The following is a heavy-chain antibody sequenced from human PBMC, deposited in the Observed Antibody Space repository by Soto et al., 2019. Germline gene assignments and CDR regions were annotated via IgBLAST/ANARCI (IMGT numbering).Heavy chain of an antibody. Sequence: GGSLRLSCAASGFTFSSYAMSWVRQAPGKGLEWVSAISGSGGSTYYADSVKGRFTISRDNSKNTLYLQMNRLRAEDPAVYYCAKAKDSSSWINWFDPWGQGTLVTVSS. J-gene: IGHJ5*02. CDR2: ISGSGGST. CDR1: GFTFSSYA. D-gene: IGHD6-13*01. CDR3: AKAKDSSSWINWFDP. V-gene: IGHV3-23*01.